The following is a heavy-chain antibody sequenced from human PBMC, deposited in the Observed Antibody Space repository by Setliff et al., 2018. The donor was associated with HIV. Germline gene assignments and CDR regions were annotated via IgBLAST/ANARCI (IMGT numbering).Heavy chain of an antibody. Sequence: GGSLRLSCEASGFSVTDTYMGWVRQAPGKGLEWVTLMYKGGKTYYADFVKGRFTIARDDSKNTVSLQMTNLGTGDTAMYYCARRRLAYDSWSYRGNWFFDLWGRGTLVTVSS. CDR3: ARRRLAYDSWSYRGNWFFDL. J-gene: IGHJ2*01. CDR1: GFSVTDTY. CDR2: MYKGGKT. D-gene: IGHD3-10*01. V-gene: IGHV3-66*02.